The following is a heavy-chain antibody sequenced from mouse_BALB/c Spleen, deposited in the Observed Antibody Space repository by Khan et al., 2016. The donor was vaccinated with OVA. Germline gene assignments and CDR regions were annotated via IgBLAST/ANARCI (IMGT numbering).Heavy chain of an antibody. J-gene: IGHJ3*01. CDR2: ISYSGST. D-gene: IGHD2-14*01. Sequence: EVQLQESGPGLVKPSQPLSLTCTVTGYSITSDYAWNWIRQFPRNKLEWMGYISYSGSTSYNPSLKSRISITRDTSKKQFFLQLNSVTTEDTATYFCARSGYEAWFAYWGQGTLVTVSA. CDR1: GYSITSDYA. CDR3: ARSGYEAWFAY. V-gene: IGHV3-2*02.